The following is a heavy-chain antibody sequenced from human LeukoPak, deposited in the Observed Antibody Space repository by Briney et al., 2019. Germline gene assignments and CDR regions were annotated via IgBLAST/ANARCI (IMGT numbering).Heavy chain of an antibody. CDR3: ARGISPTQQLVLYYYYGMDV. Sequence: ASVKVSCKASGYTFTSYDINWVRQATGQGLEWMGWMNPNSGTTGYAQKFQGRVTMTRNTSISTAYMELRSLRSEDTAVYYRARGISPTQQLVLYYYYGMDVWGQGTTVTVSS. CDR1: GYTFTSYD. CDR2: MNPNSGTT. D-gene: IGHD6-13*01. V-gene: IGHV1-8*01. J-gene: IGHJ6*02.